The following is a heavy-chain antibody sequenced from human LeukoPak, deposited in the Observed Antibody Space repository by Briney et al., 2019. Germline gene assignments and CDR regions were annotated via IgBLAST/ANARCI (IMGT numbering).Heavy chain of an antibody. D-gene: IGHD3-22*01. Sequence: ASVKVSCKASGYTFTGYYMHWVRQAPGQGLEWMGWINPNSGGTNYAQKFQGRVTMTRDTSISTAYMELSRLRSDDTAVYYCARVDDRGHYYDSSGPRKLFDYWGQATLVTVSS. CDR3: ARVDDRGHYYDSSGPRKLFDY. CDR2: INPNSGGT. CDR1: GYTFTGYY. J-gene: IGHJ4*02. V-gene: IGHV1-2*02.